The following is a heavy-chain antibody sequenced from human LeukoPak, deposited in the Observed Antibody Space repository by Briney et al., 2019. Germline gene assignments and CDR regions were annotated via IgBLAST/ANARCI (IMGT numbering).Heavy chain of an antibody. CDR2: ISAYNGNT. V-gene: IGHV1-18*01. CDR3: AREYYYDSSGYYHY. D-gene: IGHD3-22*01. CDR1: GYTFTSYG. J-gene: IGHJ4*02. Sequence: GASVEVSCKASGYTFTSYGISWVRQAPGQGLEWMGWISAYNGNTNYAQKLQGRVTMTTDTSTSTAYMELRSLRSDDTAVHYCAREYYYDSSGYYHYWGQGTLVTVSS.